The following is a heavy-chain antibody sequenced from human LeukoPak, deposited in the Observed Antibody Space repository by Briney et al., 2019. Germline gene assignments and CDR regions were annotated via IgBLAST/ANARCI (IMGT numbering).Heavy chain of an antibody. J-gene: IGHJ2*01. CDR1: GGSISSSSYY. D-gene: IGHD1-26*01. CDR3: AREIFSGTYGDGKYFDL. Sequence: PSETLSLTCTVSGGSISSSSYYWGWIRQPPGKGLEWIGSIYYSGSTYYNPSLKSRVTISVDTSENQFSLKLSFVTAADTAVYYCAREIFSGTYGDGKYFDLWGRGNLVTVSS. CDR2: IYYSGST. V-gene: IGHV4-39*07.